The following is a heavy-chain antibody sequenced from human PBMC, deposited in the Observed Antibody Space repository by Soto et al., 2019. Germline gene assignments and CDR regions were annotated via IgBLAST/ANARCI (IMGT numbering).Heavy chain of an antibody. CDR1: GGSISSSSYY. D-gene: IGHD3-3*01. Sequence: PSETLSLTCTVSGGSISSSSYYWGWIRQPPGKGLEWIGSIYYSGSTYYNPSLKSRVTISVDTSKNQFSLKLSSVTAADTAVYYCARLYDFWSGVDYWGQGTLVTVSS. CDR3: ARLYDFWSGVDY. V-gene: IGHV4-39*07. CDR2: IYYSGST. J-gene: IGHJ4*02.